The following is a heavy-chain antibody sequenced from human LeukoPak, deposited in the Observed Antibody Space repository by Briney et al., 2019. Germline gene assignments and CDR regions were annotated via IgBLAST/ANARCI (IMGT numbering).Heavy chain of an antibody. Sequence: ASVTVSCKASGYTFTGYYMHWVRQPPGQGLEWVGWINLNSGGTNYAQKFQGRVTMTRDTSISTAYMELSRLRSDDTAVYYCARDGRTGGYYYYGMDVWGQGTTVTVSS. CDR1: GYTFTGYY. D-gene: IGHD2-8*02. J-gene: IGHJ6*02. V-gene: IGHV1-2*02. CDR2: INLNSGGT. CDR3: ARDGRTGGYYYYGMDV.